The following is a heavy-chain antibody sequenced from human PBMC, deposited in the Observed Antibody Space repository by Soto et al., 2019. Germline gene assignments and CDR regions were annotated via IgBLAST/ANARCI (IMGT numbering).Heavy chain of an antibody. CDR1: GGSISDYH. J-gene: IGHJ4*02. CDR3: ARYLYGSGYFDP. Sequence: SETLSLTCTVSGGSISDYHWSWIRQPPGKGLEWIGYMYYSEDTNYNPSLKSRVTMSMDTSKNKYYLRMRTVTDADTDVYYCARYLYGSGYFDPWGQGTLVTVSS. V-gene: IGHV4-59*01. CDR2: MYYSEDT. D-gene: IGHD3-10*01.